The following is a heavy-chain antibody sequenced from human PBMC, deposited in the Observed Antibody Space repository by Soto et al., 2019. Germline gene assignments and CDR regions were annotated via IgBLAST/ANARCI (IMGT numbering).Heavy chain of an antibody. D-gene: IGHD1-26*01. J-gene: IGHJ5*02. V-gene: IGHV3-72*01. Sequence: EVQLVESGGGLVQPGGSLRLSCAASGFAFSDYFIDWVRQAPGKGLEWVGRARNRVRGYTTEYAASVKGRFTISRDDSKNSVYLQMNSLRTADTAVYYCVRDRSWSYESWGLGTLVTVS. CDR1: GFAFSDYF. CDR2: ARNRVRGYTT. CDR3: VRDRSWSYES.